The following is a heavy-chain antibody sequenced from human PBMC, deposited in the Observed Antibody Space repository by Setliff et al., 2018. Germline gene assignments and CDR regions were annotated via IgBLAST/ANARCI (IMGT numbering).Heavy chain of an antibody. D-gene: IGHD3-10*01. CDR1: GLSYSNYW. Sequence: GGSLRLSCTASGLSYSNYWVSWVRQAPGKGLEWLASINPHGSEKYYADSVKGRFTISRDNAKNSLSLQMNNLRTEDTAVYYCRLWFGELLRDYWGQGTLVTVS. CDR3: RLWFGELLRDY. J-gene: IGHJ4*02. V-gene: IGHV3-7*03. CDR2: INPHGSEK.